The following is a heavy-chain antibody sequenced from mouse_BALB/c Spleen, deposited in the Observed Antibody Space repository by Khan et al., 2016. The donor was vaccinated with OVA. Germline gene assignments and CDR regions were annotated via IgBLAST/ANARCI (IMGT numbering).Heavy chain of an antibody. CDR1: GYTFTSYV. D-gene: IGHD1-1*01. J-gene: IGHJ3*01. CDR2: ISPNNDGS. CDR3: LRSLYYYGSGYEGFAY. V-gene: IGHV1S136*01. Sequence: EVQLQQSGPELVKPGASVKMSCKASGYTFTSYVMHWVKQKPGQGLEWIGYISPNNDGSKYNEKFRGKATLTSDTSSSTAYMELSSLNSEDSAVYYCLRSLYYYGSGYEGFAYWGQGTLVTVSA.